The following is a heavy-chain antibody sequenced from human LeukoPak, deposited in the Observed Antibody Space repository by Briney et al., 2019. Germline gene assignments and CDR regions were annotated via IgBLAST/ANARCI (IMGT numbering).Heavy chain of an antibody. V-gene: IGHV4-61*01. CDR2: VYYSGST. J-gene: IGHJ4*02. CDR3: ARVRSTGLPDY. Sequence: SETLSLTCTVSGGSVSSGSYYWSWIRQPPGKGLEWIGYVYYSGSTNYNPSLKSRVTILVDTSKNQFSLKLSSVTAADTAVYYCARVRSTGLPDYWGQGTLVTVSS. D-gene: IGHD2-2*01. CDR1: GGSVSSGSYY.